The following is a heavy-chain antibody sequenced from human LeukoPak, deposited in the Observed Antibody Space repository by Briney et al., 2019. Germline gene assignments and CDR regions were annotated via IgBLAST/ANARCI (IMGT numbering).Heavy chain of an antibody. J-gene: IGHJ4*02. Sequence: PGGSLRLSCAASGFTFSSYAMHWVRQAPGKGLEWVAVISYDGSNKYYADSVKGRFTISRDNSKNTLYLQMNSLRAEDTAVCYCARGSLGYSCWGQGTLVTVSS. CDR3: ARGSLGYSC. CDR2: ISYDGSNK. CDR1: GFTFSSYA. D-gene: IGHD5-18*01. V-gene: IGHV3-30-3*01.